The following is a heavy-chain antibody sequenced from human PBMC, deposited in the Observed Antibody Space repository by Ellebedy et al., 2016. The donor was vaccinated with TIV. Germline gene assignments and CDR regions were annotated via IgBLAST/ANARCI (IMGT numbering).Heavy chain of an antibody. J-gene: IGHJ4*02. CDR3: ARDVGGYYFDY. Sequence: PGGSLRLSCTASGFTFAECGLSWVRQAPGKGLEWVGFIRAEHSGGTADYAASVKGRFTLSRDDSKSTAYLQMNSLNTEDTAVYYCARDVGGYYFDYWGQGTLVTVSS. CDR1: GFTFAECG. CDR2: IRAEHSGGTA. V-gene: IGHV3-49*04.